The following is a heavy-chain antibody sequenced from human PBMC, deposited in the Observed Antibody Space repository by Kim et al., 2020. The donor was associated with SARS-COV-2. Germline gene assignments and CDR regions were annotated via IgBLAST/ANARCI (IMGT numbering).Heavy chain of an antibody. V-gene: IGHV4-39*01. CDR1: GGSISSSSYY. CDR3: ARRDVGWVKPFDY. Sequence: SETLSLTCTVSGGSISSSSYYWGWIRQPPGKGLEWIGSIYYSGSTYYNPSLKSRVTISVDTSKNQFSLKLSTVTAADTAVYYCARRDVGWVKPFDYWGQGTLVTVSS. D-gene: IGHD1-26*01. CDR2: IYYSGST. J-gene: IGHJ4*02.